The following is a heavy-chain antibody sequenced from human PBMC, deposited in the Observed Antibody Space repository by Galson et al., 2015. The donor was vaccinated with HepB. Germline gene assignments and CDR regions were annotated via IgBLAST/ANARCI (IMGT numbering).Heavy chain of an antibody. V-gene: IGHV3-11*01. CDR3: ARATLGWFDP. CDR1: GFIFSDYY. CDR2: ISSSGSTI. J-gene: IGHJ5*02. Sequence: SLRLSCAASGFIFSDYYMSWIRQAPGKGLEWVSYISSSGSTIYSAHSVKGRFTISRDNAKNSLHLQMNSLRAEETAVYYCARATLGWFDPWGQGTLVTVSS. D-gene: IGHD2/OR15-2a*01.